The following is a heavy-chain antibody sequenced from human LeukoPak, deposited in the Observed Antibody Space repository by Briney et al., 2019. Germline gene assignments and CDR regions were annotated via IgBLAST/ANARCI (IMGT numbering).Heavy chain of an antibody. V-gene: IGHV1-2*02. CDR3: ELRFLEWLPRYYYYMDV. Sequence: GASVKVSCKASGYTFTGYYMHWVRQAPGQGLEWMGWINPNSGGTNYAQKFQGRVTMTRDTSISTAYMELSRLRSDDTAVYYCELRFLEWLPRYYYYMDVWGKGTTVTVSS. D-gene: IGHD3-3*01. CDR2: INPNSGGT. CDR1: GYTFTGYY. J-gene: IGHJ6*03.